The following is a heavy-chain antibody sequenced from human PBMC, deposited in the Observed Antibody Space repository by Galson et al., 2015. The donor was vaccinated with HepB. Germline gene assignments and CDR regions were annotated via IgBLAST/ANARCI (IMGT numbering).Heavy chain of an antibody. V-gene: IGHV1-8*01. CDR2: MNPNSGNT. D-gene: IGHD4-17*01. CDR1: GYTFTSYD. CDR3: ARGRASRTVSDY. J-gene: IGHJ4*02. Sequence: SVKVSCKASGYTFTSYDINWVRQATGQGLEWMGWMNPNSGNTGYAQKFQGRVTMTRNTSISTAYMELSSLRSEDTAVYYCARGRASRTVSDYWGQGTLVTVSS.